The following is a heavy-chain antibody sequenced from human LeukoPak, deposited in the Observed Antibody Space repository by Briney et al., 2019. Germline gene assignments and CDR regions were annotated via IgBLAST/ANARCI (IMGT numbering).Heavy chain of an antibody. Sequence: GGSLRLSCAASGFTFSSYGMHWVRQAPGKGLEWVAVISYDGSNKYYADSVKGRFTISRDNSKNTLYLQMNSLRAEDTAVYYCAKDQYSEQWLVFGLDYWGQGTLVTVSS. CDR1: GFTFSSYG. J-gene: IGHJ4*02. D-gene: IGHD6-19*01. CDR2: ISYDGSNK. CDR3: AKDQYSEQWLVFGLDY. V-gene: IGHV3-30*18.